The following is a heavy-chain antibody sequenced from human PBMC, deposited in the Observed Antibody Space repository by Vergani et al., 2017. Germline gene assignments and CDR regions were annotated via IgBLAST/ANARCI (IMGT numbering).Heavy chain of an antibody. CDR1: GFTFDTYT. J-gene: IGHJ1*01. Sequence: EVQLLESGGGLVQPGGSRRLSCAGAGFTFDTYTMAYVRQAPGKGLEWVATISSGGGDIFYADSVKGRFTISRDNSKNTLFLQKNSLKDEDTAVYYCTTAGGLYYLHGEYFQYWGRGTLVSVSS. CDR2: ISSGGGDI. D-gene: IGHD3-10*01. V-gene: IGHV3-23*01. CDR3: TTAGGLYYLHGEYFQY.